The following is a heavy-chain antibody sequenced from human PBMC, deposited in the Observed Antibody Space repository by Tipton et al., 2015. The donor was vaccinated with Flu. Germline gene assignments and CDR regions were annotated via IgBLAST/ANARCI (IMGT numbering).Heavy chain of an antibody. CDR3: ARAEGTADYGMDV. V-gene: IGHV4-30-4*01. CDR2: IDYGEST. J-gene: IGHJ6*02. Sequence: LRLSCTVSGGSITTKNNYWSWIRQPPGKGLEWIGYIDYGESTYYNPSLRRRTAISLDTSKNQFSLKLSPVTAADTAVYFCARAEGTADYGMDVWGQGTTVTVSS. D-gene: IGHD1-1*01. CDR1: GGSITTKNNY.